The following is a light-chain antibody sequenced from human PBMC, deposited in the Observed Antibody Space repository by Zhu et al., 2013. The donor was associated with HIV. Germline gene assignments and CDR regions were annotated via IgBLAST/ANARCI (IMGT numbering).Light chain of an antibody. CDR2: GAS. Sequence: EILLTQSPATLSLSPGERATLSCRASHGISNNLAWYQQKPGQAPRLLMYGASSRASGIPDRFSGSGSGTDFTLTISGLEPEDFAVYYCQQYGSSPYTFGQGTKVEIK. J-gene: IGKJ2*01. V-gene: IGKV3-20*01. CDR3: QQYGSSPYT. CDR1: HGISNN.